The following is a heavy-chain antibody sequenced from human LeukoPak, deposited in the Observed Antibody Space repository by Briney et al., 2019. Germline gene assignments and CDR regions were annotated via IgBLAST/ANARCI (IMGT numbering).Heavy chain of an antibody. CDR1: GGSISSGSYC. D-gene: IGHD2-15*01. CDR3: ARVSCSGGSCSFDY. CDR2: IYTSGST. J-gene: IGHJ4*02. Sequence: SETLSLTCTVSGGSISSGSYCWSWIRQPAGKGLEWIGRIYTSGSTNYNPSLKSRVTISVDTSKNQFSLKLSSVTAADTAVYYCARVSCSGGSCSFDYWGQGTLVTVSS. V-gene: IGHV4-61*02.